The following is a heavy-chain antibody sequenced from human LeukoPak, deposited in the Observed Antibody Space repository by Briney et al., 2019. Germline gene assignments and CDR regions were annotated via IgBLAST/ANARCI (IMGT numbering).Heavy chain of an antibody. CDR2: ISPSGASIT. CDR1: ELTSLSYG. J-gene: IGHJ4*02. D-gene: IGHD6-19*01. Sequence: GGTLRLSCAASELTSLSYGMSWVRQAPGKGLEWVSFISPSGASITKYAESVKGRFTISRYNANNTLYLQMTNLRVEDTAIYYCANRHMSFGWYFFDYRGQGTLVTVSS. V-gene: IGHV3-23*01. CDR3: ANRHMSFGWYFFDY.